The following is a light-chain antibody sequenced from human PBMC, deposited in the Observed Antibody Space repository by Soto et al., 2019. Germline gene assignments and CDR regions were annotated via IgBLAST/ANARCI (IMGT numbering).Light chain of an antibody. J-gene: IGKJ4*01. V-gene: IGKV1-5*03. CDR1: QSISSW. CDR2: KAS. Sequence: DIQMTQSPSTLSASVGDRVTITCRASQSISSWLAWYQQKPGKAPKLLIYKASSLEGGVPSRFSGSGSGTDFNLTISSLQPDDFATYYCQQYHSYSLTFGGGTKVYIK. CDR3: QQYHSYSLT.